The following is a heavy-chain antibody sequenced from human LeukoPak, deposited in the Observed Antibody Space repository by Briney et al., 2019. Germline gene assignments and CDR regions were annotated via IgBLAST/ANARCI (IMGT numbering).Heavy chain of an antibody. J-gene: IGHJ4*02. Sequence: GGSLRLSCAASGFTFSNYWMHWVRQAPGKGLVWVSRINSDGINTSYADSVKGRFTISRDNAKNTLNLQMENLRAEDTAVYYCAKDGAWLRFDDWGQGILVTVSS. V-gene: IGHV3-74*01. CDR2: INSDGINT. D-gene: IGHD3-22*01. CDR3: AKDGAWLRFDD. CDR1: GFTFSNYW.